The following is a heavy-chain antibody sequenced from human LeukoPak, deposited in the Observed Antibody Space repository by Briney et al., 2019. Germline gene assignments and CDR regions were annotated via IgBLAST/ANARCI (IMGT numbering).Heavy chain of an antibody. CDR1: GGSFSGYY. D-gene: IGHD6-13*01. CDR3: ARVGIAAAPGVWFDP. CDR2: IYYSGST. J-gene: IGHJ5*02. Sequence: SESLSLTCAVYGGSFSGYYWSWIRQPPGKGLEWIGSIYYSGSTYYNPSLKSRVTISVDTSKNQFSLKLSSVTAADTAVYYCARVGIAAAPGVWFDPWGQGTLVTVSS. V-gene: IGHV4-34*01.